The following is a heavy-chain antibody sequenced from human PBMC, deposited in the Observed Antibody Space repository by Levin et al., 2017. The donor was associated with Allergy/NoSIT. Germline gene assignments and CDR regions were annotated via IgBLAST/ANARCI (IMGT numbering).Heavy chain of an antibody. V-gene: IGHV3-30*04. CDR3: ARVFPPARYCSSTSCYGTHTAPSLIDY. Sequence: PGGSLRLSCAASGFTFSSYAMHWVRQAPGKGLEWVAVISYDGSNKYYADSVKGRFTISRDNSKNTLYLQMNSLRAEDTAVYYCARVFPPARYCSSTSCYGTHTAPSLIDYWGQGTLVTVSS. CDR1: GFTFSSYA. J-gene: IGHJ4*02. CDR2: ISYDGSNK. D-gene: IGHD2-2*01.